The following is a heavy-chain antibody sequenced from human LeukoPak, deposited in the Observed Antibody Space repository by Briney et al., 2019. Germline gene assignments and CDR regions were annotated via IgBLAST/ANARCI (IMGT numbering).Heavy chain of an antibody. D-gene: IGHD6-13*01. CDR1: GGSISSSTYN. CDR3: ARDRVIAVSGRGCWFDP. J-gene: IGHJ5*02. V-gene: IGHV4-61*02. Sequence: SETLSLSCPVSGGSISSSTYNWSWIRQPAGKGLEWIGRVYTSGSTNYNPSLKRRVTMSDDTSKKQYSLKLRPMTAADTDGYYCARDRVIAVSGRGCWFDPWGQGTLVSVSS. CDR2: VYTSGST.